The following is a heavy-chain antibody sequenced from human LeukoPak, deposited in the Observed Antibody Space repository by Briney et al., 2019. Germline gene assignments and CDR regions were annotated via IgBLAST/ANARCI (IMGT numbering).Heavy chain of an antibody. J-gene: IGHJ5*02. D-gene: IGHD3-10*01. CDR2: IYYSGST. CDR1: GGSISSTNYY. CDR3: ARRLRFVGVWFDP. Sequence: PSETLSLTCNVSGGSISSTNYYWGWIRQPPGKAMEWIGNIYYSGSTHYNPSLKSRVSIFVDTANNQFSLKVTSVTAADTAVYYCARRLRFVGVWFDPWGQGTLVTVSS. V-gene: IGHV4-39*01.